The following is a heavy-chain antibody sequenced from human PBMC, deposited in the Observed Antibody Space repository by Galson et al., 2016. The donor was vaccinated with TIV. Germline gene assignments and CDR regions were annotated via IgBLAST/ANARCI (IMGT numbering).Heavy chain of an antibody. CDR2: IYYSGST. J-gene: IGHJ6*03. CDR1: GASVSSDPYY. CDR3: ARERAIYGDYFYYYYMDV. D-gene: IGHD4-17*01. Sequence: SETLSLTCTVSGASVSSDPYYWSWIRQAPGKGLEWIGYIYYSGSTNYNPSLKSRVSTSIDTSKNMFSLKLSSVTAADTAMYFCARERAIYGDYFYYYYMDVWGKGTTVTVSS. V-gene: IGHV4-61*01.